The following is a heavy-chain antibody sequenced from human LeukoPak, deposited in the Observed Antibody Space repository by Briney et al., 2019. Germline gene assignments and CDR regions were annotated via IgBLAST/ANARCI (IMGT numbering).Heavy chain of an antibody. J-gene: IGHJ4*02. Sequence: GGSLRLSCAASGFTFSSYEMNWVRQAPGKGLEWVSYISSSGSTIYYADSVKGRFTISRDNSKNTLYLQMNSLRAEYTAVYYCATGIWSGYDWGQGTLVTVSS. CDR3: ATGIWSGYD. CDR2: ISSSGSTI. D-gene: IGHD3-3*01. CDR1: GFTFSSYE. V-gene: IGHV3-48*03.